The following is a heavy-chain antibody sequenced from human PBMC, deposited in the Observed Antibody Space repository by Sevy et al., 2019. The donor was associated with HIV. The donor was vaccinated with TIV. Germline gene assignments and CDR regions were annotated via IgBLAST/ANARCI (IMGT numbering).Heavy chain of an antibody. V-gene: IGHV3-48*02. CDR3: ARDSPITMVRGPPGAFDI. J-gene: IGHJ3*02. Sequence: GESLKISCAASGFTFSSYSMNWVRQAPGKGLEWVSYISSSSTIYYADSVKGRFTISRDNAKNSLYLQMNSLRDEDTAVYYCARDSPITMVRGPPGAFDIWGQGTMVTVSS. D-gene: IGHD3-10*01. CDR1: GFTFSSYS. CDR2: ISSSSTI.